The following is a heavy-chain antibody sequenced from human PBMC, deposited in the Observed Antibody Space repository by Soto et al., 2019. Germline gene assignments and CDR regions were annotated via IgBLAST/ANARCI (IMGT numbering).Heavy chain of an antibody. CDR1: GGSISSGSYY. Sequence: SETLSLTCTVSGGSISSGSYYWGWIRQPPGKGLEWIGSIYYSGSTYYNPSLKSRVTMSVDTSMNQFSLSLSSVTAADTAVYYCARQKYYDVLSGYSKNWFDPWGQGTLVTVSS. D-gene: IGHD3-3*01. CDR3: ARQKYYDVLSGYSKNWFDP. V-gene: IGHV4-39*01. CDR2: IYYSGST. J-gene: IGHJ5*02.